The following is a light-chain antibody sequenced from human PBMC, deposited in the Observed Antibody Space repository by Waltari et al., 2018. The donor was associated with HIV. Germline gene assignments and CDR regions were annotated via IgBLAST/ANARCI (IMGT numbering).Light chain of an antibody. CDR2: EAS. V-gene: IGKV1-5*03. CDR1: QRISVW. J-gene: IGKJ1*01. Sequence: DIQMTQSPPTLSASIGARVTITCRASQRISVWLAWYHQKPGKAPKLLIYEASNLESGVPSRFSGTGSGTEFTLTISSLQPDDSATFYCQQYDSFPWTFGQGTKVGIK. CDR3: QQYDSFPWT.